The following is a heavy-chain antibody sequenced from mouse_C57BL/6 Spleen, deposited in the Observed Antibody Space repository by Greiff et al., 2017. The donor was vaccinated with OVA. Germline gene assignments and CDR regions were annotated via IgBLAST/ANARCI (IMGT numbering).Heavy chain of an antibody. CDR2: IWWDDDK. J-gene: IGHJ1*03. Sequence: ESGPGILQPSQTLSLTCSFSGFSLSTFGMGVGWIRQPSGKGLEWLAHIWWDDDKYYNPALKSRLTISKDTSKNQVFLKIANVDTADTATYYCARIANYYGSSYWYFDVWGTGTTVTVSS. CDR3: ARIANYYGSSYWYFDV. D-gene: IGHD1-1*01. CDR1: GFSLSTFGMG. V-gene: IGHV8-8*01.